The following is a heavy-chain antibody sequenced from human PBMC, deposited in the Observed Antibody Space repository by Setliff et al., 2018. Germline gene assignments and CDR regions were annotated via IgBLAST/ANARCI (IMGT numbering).Heavy chain of an antibody. CDR1: GFTFSSYR. J-gene: IGHJ4*02. Sequence: PGGYRRLSFAASGFTFSSYRMHWVRQAPGKGLEWVAVIWDDGGNKYHADSVKGRFTISRDNSKNTLYLQMNSLRPEDTAVYYCARVGIFGGGYFDFWGQGTLVTVSS. D-gene: IGHD3-3*01. V-gene: IGHV3-33*08. CDR3: ARVGIFGGGYFDF. CDR2: IWDDGGNK.